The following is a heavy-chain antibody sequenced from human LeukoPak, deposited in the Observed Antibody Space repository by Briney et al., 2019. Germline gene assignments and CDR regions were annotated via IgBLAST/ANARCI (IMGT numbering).Heavy chain of an antibody. CDR1: GGSISSGGYY. CDR2: IYYSGST. CDR3: ARRVIGGFNWFDP. D-gene: IGHD2-15*01. V-gene: IGHV4-31*03. Sequence: PSETLSLTCTVSGGSISSGGYYWSWIRQHPGKGLEWIGYIYYSGSTYYNPSLKSRVTISVDTSKNQFSLKLSSVTAADTAVYYCARRVIGGFNWFDPWGQGTLVTVSS. J-gene: IGHJ5*02.